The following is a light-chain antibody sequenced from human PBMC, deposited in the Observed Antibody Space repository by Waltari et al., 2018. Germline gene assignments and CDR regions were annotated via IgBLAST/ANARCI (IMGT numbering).Light chain of an antibody. CDR3: QAWDRNTYVV. V-gene: IGLV1-44*01. Sequence: QSVLTQPPSASGTPGQRVTISCSGSSSNIGSNTVNWYQQLPGTAPKLLIYRDNQRPSGVPDRFSGFNSGNTATLTISETQAMDEADYYCQAWDRNTYVVFGGGTKLTVL. J-gene: IGLJ2*01. CDR2: RDN. CDR1: SSNIGSNT.